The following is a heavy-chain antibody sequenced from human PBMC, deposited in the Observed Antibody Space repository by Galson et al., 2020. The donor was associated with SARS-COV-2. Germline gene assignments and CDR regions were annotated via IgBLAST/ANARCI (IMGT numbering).Heavy chain of an antibody. CDR2: SYYSGST. CDR3: ARERGQLLVPPYFDY. Sequence: ASETLSLTCTASGGSISSSSYYWGWLRQPTGKGLEWIGRSYYSGSTYYNPSLKSRITISVDTSKNQFSLKLSSVSAADTAVYYCARERGQLLVPPYFDYWGQGTLVTVSS. V-gene: IGHV4-39*07. J-gene: IGHJ4*02. CDR1: GGSISSSSYY. D-gene: IGHD6-19*01.